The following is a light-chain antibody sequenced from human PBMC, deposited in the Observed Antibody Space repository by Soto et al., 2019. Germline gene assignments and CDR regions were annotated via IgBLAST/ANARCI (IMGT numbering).Light chain of an antibody. CDR3: QQRSRWPPTWT. Sequence: EIVLTQSPATLSLSPGERATLSCRASQNIGNYLAWYRQKPGQAPRLLIYEASNRATGIPARFSGSGSGTDFTLTLSRLEPEDFAVYYCQQRSRWPPTWTFGQGTRVEIK. CDR2: EAS. CDR1: QNIGNY. J-gene: IGKJ1*01. V-gene: IGKV3-11*01.